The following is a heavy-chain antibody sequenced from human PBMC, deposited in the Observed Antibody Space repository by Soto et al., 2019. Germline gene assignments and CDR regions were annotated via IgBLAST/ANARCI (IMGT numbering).Heavy chain of an antibody. CDR2: VYYSGST. Sequence: QVQLQESGPGLVKPSETLSLTCTVSSGSISTYYWSWIRQPPGKGLEWIGYVYYSGSTNYNPSLRSRGNKSVYTSKNPFSMTLSCVTAADPAVYYCATDAVAGNGGVRFDYWGQGTLVTVSS. J-gene: IGHJ4*02. D-gene: IGHD6-19*01. V-gene: IGHV4-59*01. CDR1: SGSISTYY. CDR3: ATDAVAGNGGVRFDY.